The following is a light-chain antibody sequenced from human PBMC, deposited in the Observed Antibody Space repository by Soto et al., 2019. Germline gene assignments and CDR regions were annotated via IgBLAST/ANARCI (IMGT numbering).Light chain of an antibody. Sequence: EIVLTQSPGTLSLSPGERATLSCRASQSVSSSYLAWYQQKPGQAPRLLIYGASSRATGIPDRFSGSGSGTDFTLTIRRLEPEEFAVYYCQQYGSSPRTCGQGTKVEIK. CDR2: GAS. V-gene: IGKV3-20*01. J-gene: IGKJ1*01. CDR3: QQYGSSPRT. CDR1: QSVSSSY.